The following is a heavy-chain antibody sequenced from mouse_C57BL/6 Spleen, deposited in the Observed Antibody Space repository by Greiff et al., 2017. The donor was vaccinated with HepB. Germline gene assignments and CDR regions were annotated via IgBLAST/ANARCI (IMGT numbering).Heavy chain of an antibody. CDR1: GFTFSSYG. CDR2: ISSGGSYT. V-gene: IGHV5-6*01. J-gene: IGHJ4*01. Sequence: VQLKESGGDLVKPGGSLKLSCAASGFTFSSYGMSWVRQTPDKRLEWVATISSGGSYTYYPDSVKGRFTISRDNAKNTLYLQMSSLKSEDTAMYYCARSGLRRGSMDYWGQGTSVTVSS. CDR3: ARSGLRRGSMDY. D-gene: IGHD2-4*01.